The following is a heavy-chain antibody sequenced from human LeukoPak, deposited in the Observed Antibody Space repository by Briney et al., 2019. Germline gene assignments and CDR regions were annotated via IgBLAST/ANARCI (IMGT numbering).Heavy chain of an antibody. Sequence: SETLSLTCTVSGDSISSYYWRWIRQPAGKGLEWIGRMYVSGSTNYNPSLKSRVTMSVDTSKNQFSLKMTSVTAADTAFYYCARDMVRGVKAYLSWFEPWGQGLLVPVST. CDR3: ARDMVRGVKAYLSWFEP. J-gene: IGHJ5*02. V-gene: IGHV4-4*07. CDR2: MYVSGST. CDR1: GDSISSYY. D-gene: IGHD3-10*01.